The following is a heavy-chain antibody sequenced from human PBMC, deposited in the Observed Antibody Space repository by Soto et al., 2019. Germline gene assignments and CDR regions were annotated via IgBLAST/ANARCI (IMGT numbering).Heavy chain of an antibody. D-gene: IGHD3-10*01. CDR1: GGTFSSYA. CDR3: AREDYYGSGSHNWFDP. Sequence: SVKVSCKASGGTFSSYAISWVRQAPGQGLEWMGGIIPIFGTANYAQKFQGRVTITADESTSTAYMELSSLRSEDTAVYYCAREDYYGSGSHNWFDPWGQGTLVTV. CDR2: IIPIFGTA. V-gene: IGHV1-69*13. J-gene: IGHJ5*02.